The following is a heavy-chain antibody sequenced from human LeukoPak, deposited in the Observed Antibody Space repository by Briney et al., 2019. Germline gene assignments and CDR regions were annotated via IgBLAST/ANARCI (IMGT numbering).Heavy chain of an antibody. D-gene: IGHD2-2*01. CDR2: IKADGSKT. V-gene: IGHV3-7*01. J-gene: IGHJ4*02. CDR3: VSFYETN. Sequence: GGSLRLSCVVSGFTFNDYWMTWVRQTPGKGLGWVAVIKADGSKTYYVDSVKGRFSISRDNAKKSLFLQMNSLRAEDTGVYYCVSFYETNWGRGTLVTVSS. CDR1: GFTFNDYW.